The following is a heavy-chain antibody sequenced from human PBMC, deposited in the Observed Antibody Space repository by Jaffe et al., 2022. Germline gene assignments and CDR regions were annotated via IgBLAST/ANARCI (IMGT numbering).Heavy chain of an antibody. CDR3: ARDRSYYGSGSYYKTHDY. J-gene: IGHJ4*02. D-gene: IGHD3-10*01. CDR1: GFTFSSYW. V-gene: IGHV3-7*05. CDR2: IKQDGSEK. Sequence: EVQLVESGGGLVQPGGSLRLSCAASGFTFSSYWMSWVRQAPGKGLEWVANIKQDGSEKYYVDSVKGRFTISRDNAKNSLYLQMNSLRAEDTAVYYCARDRSYYGSGSYYKTHDYWGQGTLVTVSS.